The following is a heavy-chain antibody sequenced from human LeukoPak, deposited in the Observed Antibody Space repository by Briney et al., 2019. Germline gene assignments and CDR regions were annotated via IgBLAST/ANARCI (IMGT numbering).Heavy chain of an antibody. CDR1: GYTFNSYV. CDR2: INTYNGNT. CDR3: ARTRAGDFSSGYYGIDY. V-gene: IGHV1-18*01. J-gene: IGHJ4*02. D-gene: IGHD3-3*01. Sequence: ASVKVSCKASGYTFNSYVISWVRQAPGQGLEWMGWINTYNGNTNYAQKLQGRVTMTTDTSTSTAYMELRSLRSDDRAMYYCARTRAGDFSSGYYGIDYWGQGTLVTVSS.